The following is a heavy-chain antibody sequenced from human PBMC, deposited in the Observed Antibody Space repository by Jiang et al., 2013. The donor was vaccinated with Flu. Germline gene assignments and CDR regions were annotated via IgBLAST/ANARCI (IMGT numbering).Heavy chain of an antibody. D-gene: IGHD5-12*01. CDR1: GDTFSNA. V-gene: IGHV1-69*06. Sequence: LVESGAELKKPGSSVKVSCKTSGDTFSNAISWVRQAPGQGLEWMGGIIPIFDTTNYAQKFQGRVTITADKSTSTAYMELSSLRSGDTALYYCARGHYTGYDYGLGFDYWGQGTLVTVSS. J-gene: IGHJ4*02. CDR2: IIPIFDTT. CDR3: ARGHYTGYDYGLGFDY.